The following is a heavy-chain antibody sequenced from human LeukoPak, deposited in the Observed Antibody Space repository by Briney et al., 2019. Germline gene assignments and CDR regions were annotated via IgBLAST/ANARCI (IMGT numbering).Heavy chain of an antibody. CDR3: ARMMALQDTYYYYYGMDV. Sequence: GASVKVSCKASGYTFTSYDINWVRQATGQGLEWMGWMNPNSGNTGYAQKFQGRVTMTRNTSISTAYMELSSLRSEDTAVYYCARMMALQDTYYYYYGMDVWGQGTTVTVSS. CDR2: MNPNSGNT. V-gene: IGHV1-8*01. J-gene: IGHJ6*02. D-gene: IGHD4-11*01. CDR1: GYTFTSYD.